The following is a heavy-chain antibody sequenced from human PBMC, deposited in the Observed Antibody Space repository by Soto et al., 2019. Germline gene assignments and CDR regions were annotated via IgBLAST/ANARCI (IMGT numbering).Heavy chain of an antibody. CDR1: GGTFSSYA. J-gene: IGHJ6*02. V-gene: IGHV1-69*13. CDR2: IIPIFGTA. Sequence: VKVSCKASGGTFSSYAISWVRQAPGQGLERMGGIIPIFGTANYAQKFQGRVTITADESTSTAYMELSSLRTEDTAVYYCAXXXGYXSGCCCSPSLDYYYSYGMHVWRQGTTVTVSS. CDR3: AXXXGYXSGCCCSPSLDYYYSYGMHV. D-gene: IGHD2-15*01.